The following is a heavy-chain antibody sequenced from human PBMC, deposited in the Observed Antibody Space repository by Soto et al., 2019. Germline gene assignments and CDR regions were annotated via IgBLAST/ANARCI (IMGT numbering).Heavy chain of an antibody. CDR3: ARYILDSSGWYYFDY. D-gene: IGHD6-19*01. CDR2: INPSGGST. CDR1: GYTFTIYY. J-gene: IGHJ4*02. V-gene: IGHV1-46*01. Sequence: ASVKVSCKASGYTFTIYYMHWVRQAPGQGLEWMGIINPSGGSTSYAQKFQGRVTMTRDTSTSTVYMELSSLRSEDTAVYYCARYILDSSGWYYFDYWGQGTLVTVSS.